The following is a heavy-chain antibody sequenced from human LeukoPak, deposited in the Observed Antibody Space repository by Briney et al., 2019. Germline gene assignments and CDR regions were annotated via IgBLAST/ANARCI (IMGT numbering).Heavy chain of an antibody. CDR1: GFPFSNAW. CDR2: MKSKTGGGTT. V-gene: IGHV3-15*01. D-gene: IGHD1-26*01. Sequence: KPGGSLRLSCAASGFPFSNAWMSWVRQAPGKGLEWGGGMKSKTGGGTTDYAAPVKGRFTISREDSKNTLYLQMNSLKTEDTAVYYCTTGEWELDYWGQGTQVTVSS. CDR3: TTGEWELDY. J-gene: IGHJ4*02.